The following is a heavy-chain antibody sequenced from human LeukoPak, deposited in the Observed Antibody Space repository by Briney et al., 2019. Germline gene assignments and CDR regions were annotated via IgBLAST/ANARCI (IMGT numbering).Heavy chain of an antibody. J-gene: IGHJ4*02. Sequence: PSQTLSLTCTVSGASISSGGYYWNWIRQPPGKGLEWIGYIYYSRSTSYSPSLKSRLTISVDTSKNPFSLKLSSVTAADTAVYYCARDGYNSGYFDYWGQGTLVTVSS. V-gene: IGHV4-30-4*01. CDR3: ARDGYNSGYFDY. CDR2: IYYSRST. CDR1: GASISSGGYY. D-gene: IGHD5-24*01.